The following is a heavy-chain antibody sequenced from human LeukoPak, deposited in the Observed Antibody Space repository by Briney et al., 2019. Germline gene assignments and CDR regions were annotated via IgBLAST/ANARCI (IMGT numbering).Heavy chain of an antibody. J-gene: IGHJ4*02. CDR3: AKDHSLVGYCGGDCSTRTPLDY. D-gene: IGHD2-21*02. V-gene: IGHV3-30*02. CDR2: IRYDGSNK. Sequence: PGGSLRLSCAASGFTFSSYGMHWVRQAPGKGLEWVAFIRYDGSNKYYADSVKGRFTISRDNSKNTLYLQMNSLRAEDTAVYYCAKDHSLVGYCGGDCSTRTPLDYWGQGTLVTVSS. CDR1: GFTFSSYG.